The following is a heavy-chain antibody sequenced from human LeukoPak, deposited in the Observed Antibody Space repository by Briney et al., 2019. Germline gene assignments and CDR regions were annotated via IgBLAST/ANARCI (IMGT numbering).Heavy chain of an antibody. CDR2: ISGSGGST. V-gene: IGHV3-23*01. CDR1: GLTFSSYA. CDR3: AKARLLWFGEFDY. Sequence: SGGSLRLSCAASGLTFSSYAMSWVRQAPGKGLEWVSAISGSGGSTYYADSVKGRFTISRDNSKNTLYLQMNSLRAEDTAVYYCAKARLLWFGEFDYWGQGTLVTVSP. D-gene: IGHD3-10*01. J-gene: IGHJ4*02.